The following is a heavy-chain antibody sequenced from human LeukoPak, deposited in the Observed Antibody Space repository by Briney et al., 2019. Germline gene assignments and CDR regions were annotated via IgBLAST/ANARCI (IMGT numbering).Heavy chain of an antibody. CDR1: GFTFSSYS. V-gene: IGHV3-21*01. CDR2: ISGSSSYI. Sequence: GGSLRLSCAASGFTFSSYSMNWVRQAPGKGLEWVSSISGSSSYIYYADSVKGRFTISRDNAKNSLYLQMNSLRAEDAALYYCAREERDGYNYYWYFDLWGRGTLVTVSS. CDR3: AREERDGYNYYWYFDL. D-gene: IGHD5-24*01. J-gene: IGHJ2*01.